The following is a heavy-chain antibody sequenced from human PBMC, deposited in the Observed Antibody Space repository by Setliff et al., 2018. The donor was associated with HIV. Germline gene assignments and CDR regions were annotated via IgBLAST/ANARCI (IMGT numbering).Heavy chain of an antibody. V-gene: IGHV3-66*02. CDR1: GFTVSSNY. Sequence: PGGSLRLSCAASGFTVSSNYMNWVRQAPGKGLEWVSVIYTGGSTYYADSAKGRFTISRDNSKNTLYLQMNSLRAEDTAVYYCARDPFLAQGFWSGYYSDYWGQGTLVTVSS. D-gene: IGHD3-3*01. J-gene: IGHJ4*02. CDR3: ARDPFLAQGFWSGYYSDY. CDR2: IYTGGST.